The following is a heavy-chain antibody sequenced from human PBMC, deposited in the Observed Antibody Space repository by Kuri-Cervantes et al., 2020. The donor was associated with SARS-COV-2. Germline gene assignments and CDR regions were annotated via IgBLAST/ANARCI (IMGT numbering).Heavy chain of an antibody. CDR1: GFTFSSYG. V-gene: IGHV3-30*18. CDR3: AKDRPQGGYSYGPDY. CDR2: ISYDGSNK. Sequence: GESLKISCAASGFTFSSYGMHWVRQAPGKGLEWVAVISYDGSNKYYADSVKGRFTISRDNSKNTLYLQMNSLRAEDTAVYYCAKDRPQGGYSYGPDYWGQGTLGTVSS. J-gene: IGHJ4*02. D-gene: IGHD5-18*01.